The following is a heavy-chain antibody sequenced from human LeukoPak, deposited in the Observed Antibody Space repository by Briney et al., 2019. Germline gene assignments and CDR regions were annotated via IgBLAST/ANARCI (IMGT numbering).Heavy chain of an antibody. CDR1: GFTFSSYS. D-gene: IGHD1-7*01. V-gene: IGHV3-23*01. CDR2: ISGSGGST. J-gene: IGHJ6*03. Sequence: GGSLRLSCAASGFTFSSYSMNWVRQAPGKGLEWVSAISGSGGSTYYADSVKGRFTISRDNSKNTLYLQMNSLRAEDTAVYYCAKRRGLELLYYYYMNVWGKGTTVTVSS. CDR3: AKRRGLELLYYYYMNV.